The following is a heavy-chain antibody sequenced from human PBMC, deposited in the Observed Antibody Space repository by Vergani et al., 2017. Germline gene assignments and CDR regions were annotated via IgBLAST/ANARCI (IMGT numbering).Heavy chain of an antibody. Sequence: EVQLVESGGGLVKPGGSLRLSCAASGFTFSNAWMSWVRQAPGKGLEWVGRIKSKTDGGTTDYAAPVKGRCTSSRDDSKSTLYLQMNSLKTEDTAVYYCTTGAGKGGWYYYYGMDVWGQGTTVTVSS. CDR1: GFTFSNAW. CDR2: IKSKTDGGTT. CDR3: TTGAGKGGWYYYYGMDV. D-gene: IGHD6-19*01. J-gene: IGHJ6*02. V-gene: IGHV3-15*01.